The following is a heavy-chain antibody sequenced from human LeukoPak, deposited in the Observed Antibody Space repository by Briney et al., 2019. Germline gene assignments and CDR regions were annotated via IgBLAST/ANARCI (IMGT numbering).Heavy chain of an antibody. J-gene: IGHJ6*04. CDR2: ISSSGSTI. CDR3: AELGITMIGGV. CDR1: GFTFSRYN. V-gene: IGHV3-48*04. Sequence: GGSLRLSCAASGFTFSRYNLNWVRQAPGKGLEWVSYISSSGSTIYYADSVKGRFTISRDNAKNSLYLQMNSLRAEDTAVYYCAELGITMIGGVWGKGTTVTISS. D-gene: IGHD3-10*02.